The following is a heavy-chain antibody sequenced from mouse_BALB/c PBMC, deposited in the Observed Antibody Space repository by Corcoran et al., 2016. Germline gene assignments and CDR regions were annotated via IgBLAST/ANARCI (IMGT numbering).Heavy chain of an antibody. J-gene: IGHJ1*01. V-gene: IGHV14-3*02. Sequence: EVQLQQSGAELVKPGASVTLSCTASGFNIKDTYMHWVKQSPEQGLEWIGRIDPANGNTKYDPKFQGKATITADTSSNTAYLQLSSLTSEDTAVYYGARWDWYFDVWGAGTTVTVSS. CDR2: IDPANGNT. CDR3: ARWDWYFDV. CDR1: GFNIKDTY.